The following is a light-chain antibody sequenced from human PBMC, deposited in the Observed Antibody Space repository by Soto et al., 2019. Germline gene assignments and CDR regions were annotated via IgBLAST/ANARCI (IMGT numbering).Light chain of an antibody. CDR1: TSSIGSNY. V-gene: IGLV1-47*01. CDR2: SNN. J-gene: IGLJ2*01. CDR3: AAWDDSLSGLV. Sequence: QLVLTQPPSASGTPGQRVTISCSGSTSSIGSNYVYWYQQLPGTAPKLLIYSNNQRPSGVPDRFSGSKSGTSASLAISGLRSEDEADYHCAAWDDSLSGLVFGGGTKVTVL.